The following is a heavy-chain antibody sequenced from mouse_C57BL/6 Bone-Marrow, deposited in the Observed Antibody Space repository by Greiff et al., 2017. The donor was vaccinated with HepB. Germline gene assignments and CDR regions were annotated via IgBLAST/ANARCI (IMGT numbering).Heavy chain of an antibody. V-gene: IGHV1-82*01. CDR2: IYPGDGDT. Sequence: VKLQESGPELVKPGASVKISCKASGYAFSSSWMNWVKQRPGKGLEWIGRIYPGDGDTNYKGKFKGKATLTADKSSSTAYMQLSSLTSEDSAVYFCARYHDYDGGYFDYWGQGTTLTVAS. CDR3: ARYHDYDGGYFDY. J-gene: IGHJ2*01. D-gene: IGHD2-4*01. CDR1: GYAFSSSW.